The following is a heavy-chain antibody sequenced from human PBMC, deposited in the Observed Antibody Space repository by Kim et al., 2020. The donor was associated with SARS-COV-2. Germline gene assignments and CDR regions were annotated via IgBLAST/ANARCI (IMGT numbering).Heavy chain of an antibody. D-gene: IGHD1-26*01. J-gene: IGHJ4*02. CDR1: GGSFSGYY. Sequence: SETLSLTCAVYGGSFSGYYWSWIRQPPGKGLEWIGEINHSGSTNYNPSLKSRVTISVDTSKNQFSLKLSSVTAADTAVYYCARGDSGRHVDFDYWGQGTLVTVSS. CDR3: ARGDSGRHVDFDY. V-gene: IGHV4-34*01. CDR2: INHSGST.